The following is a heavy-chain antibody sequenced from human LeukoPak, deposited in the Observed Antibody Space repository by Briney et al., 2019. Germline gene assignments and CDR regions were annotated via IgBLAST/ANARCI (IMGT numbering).Heavy chain of an antibody. Sequence: SETLSLTCAVYGGSFSGYYWSWIRQPPGKGLEWIGEIYHSGSTNYNPSLKSRVTISVDTSKNQFSLKLSSVTAADTAAYYCARRGGIIRGVASYYYMDVWGKGTTVTISS. CDR1: GGSFSGYY. J-gene: IGHJ6*03. D-gene: IGHD3-10*01. CDR3: ARRGGIIRGVASYYYMDV. CDR2: IYHSGST. V-gene: IGHV4-34*01.